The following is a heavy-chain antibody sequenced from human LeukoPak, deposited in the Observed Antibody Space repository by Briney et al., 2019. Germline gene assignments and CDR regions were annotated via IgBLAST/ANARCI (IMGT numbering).Heavy chain of an antibody. CDR3: ARVSSGWYDDYYFDY. V-gene: IGHV3-30*04. D-gene: IGHD6-19*01. Sequence: GRSLRLSCAASGFTFSSYAMHWVRQAPGKGLEWVAVISYDGSNKYYADSVKGRFTISRDNSKNTLYLQMNSLRAEDTAVYYCARVSSGWYDDYYFDYWGQGTLVTVSS. J-gene: IGHJ4*02. CDR1: GFTFSSYA. CDR2: ISYDGSNK.